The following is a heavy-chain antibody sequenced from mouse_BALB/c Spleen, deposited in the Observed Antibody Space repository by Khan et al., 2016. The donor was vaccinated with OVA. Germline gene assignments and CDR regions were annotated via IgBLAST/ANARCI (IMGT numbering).Heavy chain of an antibody. CDR3: ARPYYYGHWYFDV. D-gene: IGHD1-1*01. J-gene: IGHJ1*01. Sequence: EVQLQESGPGLVKPSQSLSLTCTVTGYSITSDYAWNWIRQFPGNKLEWMGYISYSGSTGYNPSLNSRLSNTRDTSNKQFFLQLNSVTTEDTATYYCARPYYYGHWYFDVWGAGTTVTVSS. CDR1: GYSITSDYA. V-gene: IGHV3-2*02. CDR2: ISYSGST.